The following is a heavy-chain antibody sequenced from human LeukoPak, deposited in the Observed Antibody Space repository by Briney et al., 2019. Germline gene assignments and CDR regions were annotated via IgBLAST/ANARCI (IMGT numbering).Heavy chain of an antibody. CDR2: INHSGST. V-gene: IGHV4-34*01. J-gene: IGHJ4*02. Sequence: SETLSLTCAVYGGSFSGYYWSWIRQPPGKGLEWIGEINHSGSTNYNPSLKSRVTISVDTSKNRFSLKLSSVTAADTAVYYCAGANSYSSGWYYWGQGTLVTVSS. D-gene: IGHD6-19*01. CDR3: AGANSYSSGWYY. CDR1: GGSFSGYY.